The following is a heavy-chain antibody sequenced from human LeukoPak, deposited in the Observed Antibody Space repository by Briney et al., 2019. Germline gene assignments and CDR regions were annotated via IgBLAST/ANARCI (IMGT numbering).Heavy chain of an antibody. D-gene: IGHD2-15*01. CDR3: ASPYCSGGSCYRSSWYMDV. CDR2: IYYSGST. J-gene: IGHJ6*03. CDR1: GGSISSSSYY. V-gene: IGHV4-39*01. Sequence: SETLSLTCTVSGGSISSSSYYWGWIRQPPGKGLEWIGSIYYSGSTYYNPSLKSRVTISVDTSKNQFSLKLSSVTAADTAVYYCASPYCSGGSCYRSSWYMDVWGKGTTVTISS.